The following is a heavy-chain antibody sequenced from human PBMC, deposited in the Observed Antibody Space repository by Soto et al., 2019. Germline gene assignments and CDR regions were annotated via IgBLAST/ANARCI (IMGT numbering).Heavy chain of an antibody. D-gene: IGHD3-10*01. CDR2: ISGRSGVP. Sequence: EGQLLQSGGDLVQPGGSLRLSCAGSGLTLRSYAMTWIRQTPEKGLEWVSTISGRSGVPSYADSVNGRFTVSRDNSKNTLYLQMNSLGPDDTAIYYCAKGGPFTGVFDPWGQGTLVTVAS. J-gene: IGHJ5*02. V-gene: IGHV3-23*01. CDR1: GLTLRSYA. CDR3: AKGGPFTGVFDP.